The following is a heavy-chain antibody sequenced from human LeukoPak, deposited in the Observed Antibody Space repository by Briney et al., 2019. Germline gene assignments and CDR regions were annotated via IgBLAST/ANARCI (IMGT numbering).Heavy chain of an antibody. CDR2: MNPNSGNT. CDR3: ARRAVDNSYYYYMDV. V-gene: IGHV1-8*01. CDR1: GYTFTTYD. J-gene: IGHJ6*03. Sequence: ASVMVSCKASGYTFTTYDINWVRQATGQGLEWMGWMNPNSGNTGYAQKFQGRVTMTRNTSISTAYMELSSLRSEDTAVYYCARRAVDNSYYYYMDVWGKGTTVTVSS. D-gene: IGHD6-19*01.